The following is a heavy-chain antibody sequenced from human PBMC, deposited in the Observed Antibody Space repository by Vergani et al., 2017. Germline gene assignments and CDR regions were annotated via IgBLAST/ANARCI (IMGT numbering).Heavy chain of an antibody. CDR3: ARAGRWYYYYYMDV. D-gene: IGHD4-23*01. CDR1: GSSISSYY. J-gene: IGHJ6*03. CDR2: IYYSGST. V-gene: IGHV4-59*01. Sequence: QVQLQESGPGLVKPSETLSLTCTVSGSSISSYYWSWIRQPPGKGLEWIGYIYYSGSTNYNPSLKSRVTISVDTSKNQFSLKLSSVTAADTAVYYCARAGRWYYYYYMDVGGKGTTVTVSS.